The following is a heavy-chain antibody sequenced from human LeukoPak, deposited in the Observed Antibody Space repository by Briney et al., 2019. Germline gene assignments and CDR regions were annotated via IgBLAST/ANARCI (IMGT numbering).Heavy chain of an antibody. J-gene: IGHJ4*02. CDR1: GFTFSTYA. Sequence: GGSLRLSCAASGFTFSTYALHWVRQAPGKGLEWVSGISPTGDGAYYADSVKGRFTISRDNFKNILYVHMNSLRAEDTAVYYCAKAGDRNHFDYWGQGALVTVSS. V-gene: IGHV3-23*01. CDR2: ISPTGDGA. D-gene: IGHD1-14*01. CDR3: AKAGDRNHFDY.